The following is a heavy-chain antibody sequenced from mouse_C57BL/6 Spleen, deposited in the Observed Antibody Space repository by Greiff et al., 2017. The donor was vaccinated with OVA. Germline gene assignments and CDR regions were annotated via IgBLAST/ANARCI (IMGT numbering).Heavy chain of an antibody. CDR3: ARSAYEGYLDY. CDR2: IYPGDGDT. D-gene: IGHD1-1*01. Sequence: QVQLQQSGPELVKPGASVKISCKASGYAFSSSWMNWVKQRPGKGLEWIGRIYPGDGDTNYNGKFKGKATLTADKSSSTAYMQLSSLTSEDSAVYFCARSAYEGYLDYWGQGTTLTVSS. CDR1: GYAFSSSW. J-gene: IGHJ2*01. V-gene: IGHV1-82*01.